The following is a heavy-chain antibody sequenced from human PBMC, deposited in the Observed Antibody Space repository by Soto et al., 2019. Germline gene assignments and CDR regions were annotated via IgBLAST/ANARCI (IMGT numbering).Heavy chain of an antibody. J-gene: IGHJ4*02. Sequence: ASVKVSCKASGYTFTSYGISWVRQAPGQGLEWMGWISAYNGNTNYAQKLQGRVTMTTDTSTSIAYMELRSLRSDDTAVYYCAVLGWGYCSGGSCPDYWGQGTLVTVSS. CDR3: AVLGWGYCSGGSCPDY. CDR2: ISAYNGNT. D-gene: IGHD2-15*01. CDR1: GYTFTSYG. V-gene: IGHV1-18*01.